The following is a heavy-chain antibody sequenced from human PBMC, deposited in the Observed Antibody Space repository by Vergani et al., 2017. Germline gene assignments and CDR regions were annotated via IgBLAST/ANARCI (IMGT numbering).Heavy chain of an antibody. J-gene: IGHJ4*02. CDR3: ATLLTAGIYY. D-gene: IGHD2-21*01. Sequence: QVQLQESGPGLVKPWETLSLTCGVSGYPISSGYSWGWIRQPPRKGLGWIGSIDNSGTTSYNASLKSRVTISVDTSKNQFSLQLRSVTAADTAVYYCATLLTAGIYYWGQGTLVTVSS. V-gene: IGHV4-38-2*01. CDR2: IDNSGTT. CDR1: GYPISSGYS.